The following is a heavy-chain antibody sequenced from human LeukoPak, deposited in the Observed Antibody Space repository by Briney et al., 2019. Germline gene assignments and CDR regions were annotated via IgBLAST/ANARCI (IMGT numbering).Heavy chain of an antibody. Sequence: GGSLRLSCAASGFTFSSFAMNWVRQAPGKGLEWVANIKQDGSEKYYVDSVKGRFTISRDNAKNSLYLQMNSLRAEDTAVYYCARANVVVVAATLIYYYYYYMDVWGKGTTVTVSS. CDR1: GFTFSSFA. D-gene: IGHD2-15*01. J-gene: IGHJ6*03. CDR2: IKQDGSEK. V-gene: IGHV3-7*01. CDR3: ARANVVVVAATLIYYYYYYMDV.